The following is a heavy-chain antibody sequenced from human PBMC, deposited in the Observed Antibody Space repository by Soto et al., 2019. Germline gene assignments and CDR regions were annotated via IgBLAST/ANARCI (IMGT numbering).Heavy chain of an antibody. CDR1: GFTFSSYG. D-gene: IGHD6-19*01. CDR3: AKESGGCFDY. J-gene: IGHJ4*02. CDR2: ISYDGSNK. V-gene: IGHV3-30*18. Sequence: QVQLVESGGGVVQPGRSLRLSCAASGFTFSSYGMHWVRQAPGKGLEWVAVISYDGSNKYYADSVKGRFTISRDNSKNTLYLQMNSLRAEDTAVYYCAKESGGCFDYWGQGTLVTVSS.